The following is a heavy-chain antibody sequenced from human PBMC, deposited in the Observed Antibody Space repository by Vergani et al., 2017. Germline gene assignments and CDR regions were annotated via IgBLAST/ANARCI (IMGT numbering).Heavy chain of an antibody. J-gene: IGHJ4*02. Sequence: DVQILESGGGLVQPGGSLRLSCVASGFTFGSYAMSWVRQSPGRGLEWVSAINGNGRNTFYADSVKGRFTISRDNSKTTVFLHMDSLRPEDTAFYYCAGEASQWLDGSGHWGQGTLVSVSS. CDR2: INGNGRNT. D-gene: IGHD6-19*01. CDR3: AGEASQWLDGSGH. V-gene: IGHV3-23*01. CDR1: GFTFGSYA.